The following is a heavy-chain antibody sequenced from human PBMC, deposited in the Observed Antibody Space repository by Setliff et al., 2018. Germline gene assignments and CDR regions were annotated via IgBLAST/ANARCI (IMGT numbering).Heavy chain of an antibody. V-gene: IGHV3-72*01. CDR3: AKLRRDGHGLDY. J-gene: IGHJ4*02. Sequence: PGGSLRLSCAASGLSFRDHFMDWVRQAPGKELEWLGRIRNKDNSSTTEYAASVKGRFTISRDDSKNSLYLQVNSLKTEDTAVYYCAKLRRDGHGLDYWGQGTLVTVSS. CDR2: IRNKDNSSTT. D-gene: IGHD1-7*01. CDR1: GLSFRDHF.